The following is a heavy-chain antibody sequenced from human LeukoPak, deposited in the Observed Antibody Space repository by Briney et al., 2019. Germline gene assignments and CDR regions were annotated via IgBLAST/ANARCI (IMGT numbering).Heavy chain of an antibody. CDR2: ISYDGSNK. V-gene: IGHV3-30*18. CDR3: AKDENRDTAMVHLFDY. Sequence: GGSPRLSCAASGFTFSSYGMHWVRQAPGKGLEWVAVISYDGSNKYYADSVKGRFTISRDNPKNTLYLQMNSLRAEDTAVYYCAKDENRDTAMVHLFDYWGQGTLVTVSS. D-gene: IGHD5-18*01. J-gene: IGHJ4*02. CDR1: GFTFSSYG.